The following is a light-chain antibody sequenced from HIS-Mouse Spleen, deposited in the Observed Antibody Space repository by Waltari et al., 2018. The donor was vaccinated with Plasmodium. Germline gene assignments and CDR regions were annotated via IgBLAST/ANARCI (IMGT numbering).Light chain of an antibody. J-gene: IGLJ2*01. CDR1: SSNIGNNY. Sequence: QSVLTQPPSVSAAPGQKVTISCSGSSSNIGNNYVSWYQPLPGTAPKLLIYDNKKRPSGIPDRFSGSKSGTSATLGITGLQTGDEADYYCGTWDSSLSAGVVFGGGTKLTVL. CDR2: DNK. V-gene: IGLV1-51*01. CDR3: GTWDSSLSAGVV.